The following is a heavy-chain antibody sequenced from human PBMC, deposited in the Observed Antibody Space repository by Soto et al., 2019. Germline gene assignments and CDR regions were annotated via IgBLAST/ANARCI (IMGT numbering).Heavy chain of an antibody. Sequence: QVQLVESGGGVAQPGRSLRLSCAASGFIFKNYAMHWVRQAPGKGLECVAVISYDGKNEYSADSVKGRFTISRDNSNNTLFLQMNSLRPDDTGVYYCARDSNPLYGAATALHFCGQGTLVTVSS. J-gene: IGHJ4*02. CDR1: GFIFKNYA. D-gene: IGHD6-13*01. CDR3: ARDSNPLYGAATALHF. CDR2: ISYDGKNE. V-gene: IGHV3-30*01.